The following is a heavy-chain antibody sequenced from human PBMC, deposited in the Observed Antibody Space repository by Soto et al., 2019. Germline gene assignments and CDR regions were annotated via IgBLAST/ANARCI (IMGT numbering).Heavy chain of an antibody. V-gene: IGHV4-59*01. CDR2: IYYSGSP. Sequence: PSETLSLTFTVSGGSFSGYYWSWFRRPPGKGLEWIGYIYYSGSPNYNPSLKSRVTISVDTSKNQFSLKLSSVTAADTAVYYCARDFGMATIANYYYGMDVWGQGTTVTVSS. CDR1: GGSFSGYY. J-gene: IGHJ6*02. D-gene: IGHD5-12*01. CDR3: ARDFGMATIANYYYGMDV.